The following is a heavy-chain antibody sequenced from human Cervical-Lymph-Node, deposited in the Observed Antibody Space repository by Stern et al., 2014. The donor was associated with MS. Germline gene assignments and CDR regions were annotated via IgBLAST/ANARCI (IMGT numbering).Heavy chain of an antibody. V-gene: IGHV5-51*03. CDR3: AKGAGATLRRFDF. CDR2: IYPADSNP. D-gene: IGHD1-14*01. Sequence: MQLVQSGAEVKKSGESLKISCKGTGYNFPNYWIGWVRQMPGKGLEWMGIIYPADSNPRSGPPFQGQVPISADKSINPAFLQWNSLKASDTAIYFCAKGAGATLRRFDFWGQGTLVTVSS. CDR1: GYNFPNYW. J-gene: IGHJ4*02.